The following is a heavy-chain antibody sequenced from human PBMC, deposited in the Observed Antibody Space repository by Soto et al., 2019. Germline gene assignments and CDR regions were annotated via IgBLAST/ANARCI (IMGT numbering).Heavy chain of an antibody. CDR1: GFSPRPSGGG. CDR2: IYWDDDK. CDR3: AHSGSSLGPQPRNDY. D-gene: IGHD1-26*01. Sequence: SCPTLVNPTQTPTPTFPFSGFSPRPSGGGVGWIRQPPGKALEWLALIYWDDDKRYSPSLKSRLTITKDTSKNQVVLTMTNMDPVDTATYYCAHSGSSLGPQPRNDYWGQGTLVTVSS. J-gene: IGHJ4*02. V-gene: IGHV2-5*02.